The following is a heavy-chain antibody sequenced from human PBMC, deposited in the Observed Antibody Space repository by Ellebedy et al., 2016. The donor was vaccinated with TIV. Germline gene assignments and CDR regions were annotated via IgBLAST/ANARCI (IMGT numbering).Heavy chain of an antibody. CDR2: IEFTGSA. CDR3: ARLLPTGIYGRGFFDY. Sequence: SETLSLTXTVSGDSISSSGSYGGWIRQPPGKGLEWIGTIEFTGSAYYSPSLTSRVTISVDKSQNQLSLNLISVTGADTAVYYCARLLPTGIYGRGFFDYWGRGILVTVSS. D-gene: IGHD3-10*01. CDR1: GDSISSSGSY. V-gene: IGHV4-39*01. J-gene: IGHJ4*01.